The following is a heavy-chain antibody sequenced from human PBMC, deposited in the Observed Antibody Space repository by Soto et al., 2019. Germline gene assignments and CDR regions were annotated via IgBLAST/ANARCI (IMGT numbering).Heavy chain of an antibody. CDR3: ARDDEDHWNYVNY. D-gene: IGHD1-7*01. CDR2: ISYDGSNK. V-gene: IGHV3-30-3*01. Sequence: QVQLVESGGGVVQPGRSLRLSCAASGFTFSSYAMHWVRQAPGKGLEWVAVISYDGSNKYYADSVKGRFTISRDNSKNTLYLQMNSLRAEDTAVYYCARDDEDHWNYVNYWGQGTLVTVSS. CDR1: GFTFSSYA. J-gene: IGHJ4*02.